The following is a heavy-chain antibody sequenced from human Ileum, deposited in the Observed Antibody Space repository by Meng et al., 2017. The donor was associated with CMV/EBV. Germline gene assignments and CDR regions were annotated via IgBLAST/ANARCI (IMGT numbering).Heavy chain of an antibody. J-gene: IGHJ1*01. V-gene: IGHV3-23*01. CDR2: ISGSGGST. Sequence: GESLKISCAASGFTFTYYYMSWVRQAPGKGLEWVSAISGSGGSTYYADSVKGRFTISRDNSKNTLYLQMNSLRAEDTAVYYCAKDKDSSSWYGHFQHWGQGTLVTVSS. D-gene: IGHD6-13*01. CDR1: GFTFTYYY. CDR3: AKDKDSSSWYGHFQH.